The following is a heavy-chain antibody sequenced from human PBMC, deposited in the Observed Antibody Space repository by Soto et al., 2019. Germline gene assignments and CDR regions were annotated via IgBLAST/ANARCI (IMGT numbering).Heavy chain of an antibody. J-gene: IGHJ3*02. V-gene: IGHV1-58*01. CDR3: SANPTPGDAFDI. CDR1: GFTFTSSA. CDR2: IVVGSGNT. Sequence: QMQLVQSGPEVKKPGTSVKVSCKASGFTFTSSAVQWVRQARGQRLEWIGWIVVGSGNTNYAQKFQERVTITRDMSTSTAYMGLSSLRSEDTAGYYCSANPTPGDAFDISGQGTIVTVSS.